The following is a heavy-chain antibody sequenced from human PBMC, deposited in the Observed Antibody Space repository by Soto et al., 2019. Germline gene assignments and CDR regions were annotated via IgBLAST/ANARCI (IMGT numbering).Heavy chain of an antibody. V-gene: IGHV4-61*01. CDR2: IYYSWST. D-gene: IGHD6-19*01. J-gene: IGHJ4*02. CDR1: GGAVSSGSYY. Sequence: QVQLQESGPGLVKPSETLSLTCTVSGGAVSSGSYYWSWIRQPPWKGLEWIGYIYYSWSTNYNPSIKSRVTLSVDTSKNQFSLKLSSVTAAETAVYYGARVLGAVAGPDYWGQGTLVTVSS. CDR3: ARVLGAVAGPDY.